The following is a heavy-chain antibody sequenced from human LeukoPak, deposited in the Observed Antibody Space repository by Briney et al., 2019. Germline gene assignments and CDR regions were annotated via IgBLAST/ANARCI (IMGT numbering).Heavy chain of an antibody. V-gene: IGHV1-18*01. CDR3: ARDLMIQPVIHSGWYSGYYYGMDV. Sequence: ASVNVSCKASGYTFTSYGISWVRQAPGQGLEWMGWISAYNGNTNYAQKLQGRVTMTTDTSTSTAYMELRSLRSDDTAVYYCARDLMIQPVIHSGWYSGYYYGMDVWGQGTTVTVSS. D-gene: IGHD6-19*01. CDR2: ISAYNGNT. J-gene: IGHJ6*02. CDR1: GYTFTSYG.